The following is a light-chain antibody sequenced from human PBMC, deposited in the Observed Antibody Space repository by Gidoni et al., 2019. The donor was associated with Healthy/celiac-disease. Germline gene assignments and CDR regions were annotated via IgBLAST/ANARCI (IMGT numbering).Light chain of an antibody. Sequence: QSVLTQPPSASGAPGQRVTISCTGSSSNIGAGYDVHWYQQLPGPAPKLLIYGNSNRPSGVPDRFSGSKSGTSASLAITGLQAEDEADYYCQSYDSSLSGYVFGTGTKVTVL. J-gene: IGLJ1*01. CDR3: QSYDSSLSGYV. CDR2: GNS. CDR1: SSNIGAGYD. V-gene: IGLV1-40*01.